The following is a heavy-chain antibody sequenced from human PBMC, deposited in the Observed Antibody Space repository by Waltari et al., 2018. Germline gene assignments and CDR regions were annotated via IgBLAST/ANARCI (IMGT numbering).Heavy chain of an antibody. V-gene: IGHV3-30*02. CDR2: IWFDGSDK. D-gene: IGHD2-2*02. CDR3: AKDAFGNTYLDF. Sequence: QVNLVESGGGVVQPGGSLRLPCATPGVTFSNFGMHWVRQAPGKGLEWVALIWFDGSDKFYADSVRGRFTISRDNSARTLYLDMDSLRLDDTAMYYCAKDAFGNTYLDFWGQGTLVTVSS. J-gene: IGHJ4*02. CDR1: GVTFSNFG.